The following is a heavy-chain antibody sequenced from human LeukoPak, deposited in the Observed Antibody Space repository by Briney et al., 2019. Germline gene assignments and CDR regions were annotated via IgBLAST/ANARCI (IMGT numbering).Heavy chain of an antibody. CDR3: ARGLVMCTNGVCYPEVPFDY. CDR1: GGSFSGYY. V-gene: IGHV4-34*01. Sequence: SETLSLTCAVYGGSFSGYYWSWIRQPPGKGLEWIGEINHSGSTNYNPSLKSRVTISVDTSKNQFSLKLSSVTAADTAVYYCARGLVMCTNGVCYPEVPFDYWGQGTLVTVSS. D-gene: IGHD2-8*01. J-gene: IGHJ4*02. CDR2: INHSGST.